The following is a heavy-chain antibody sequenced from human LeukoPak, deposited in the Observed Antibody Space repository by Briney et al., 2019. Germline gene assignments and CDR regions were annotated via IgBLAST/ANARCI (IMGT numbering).Heavy chain of an antibody. CDR2: ISSSSSTI. Sequence: GGSLRLSCTASGFTFSNCGMSWARQAPGKGLEWVSYISSSSSTIYYADSVKGRFTISRDNAKNSLYLQMNSLRDEDTAVYYCARLRGWNFDYWGQGTLVTVSS. J-gene: IGHJ4*02. D-gene: IGHD2-15*01. CDR3: ARLRGWNFDY. V-gene: IGHV3-48*02. CDR1: GFTFSNCG.